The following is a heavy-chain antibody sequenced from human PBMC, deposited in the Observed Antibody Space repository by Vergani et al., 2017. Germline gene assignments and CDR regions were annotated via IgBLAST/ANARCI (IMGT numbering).Heavy chain of an antibody. CDR1: GFTFSSYS. D-gene: IGHD5-18*01. CDR3: ARDLRIQLWSDYDY. J-gene: IGHJ4*02. Sequence: EVQLVESGGGLVQPGGSLRLSCAASGFTFSSYSMNWVRQAPGKGLEWVSYISSSSSTIYYADSVKGRFTSSRDNAKNSLYLQMNSLRAEDTAVYYCARDLRIQLWSDYDYWGQGTLVTVSS. CDR2: ISSSSSTI. V-gene: IGHV3-48*01.